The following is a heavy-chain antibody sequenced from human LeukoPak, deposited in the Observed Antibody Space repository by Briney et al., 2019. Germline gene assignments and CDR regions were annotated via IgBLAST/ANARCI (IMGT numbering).Heavy chain of an antibody. Sequence: PGGSLRLSCAASGFTFSSYAMSWVRQAPGKGLEWVSAISGSGGSTYYADSVKGRFTISRDNSKNTLYLQMNSLRAEDTAVYYCATPLPSSYYDSSGYSFENWGQGTLVTVSS. CDR1: GFTFSSYA. J-gene: IGHJ4*02. CDR3: ATPLPSSYYDSSGYSFEN. V-gene: IGHV3-23*01. CDR2: ISGSGGST. D-gene: IGHD3-22*01.